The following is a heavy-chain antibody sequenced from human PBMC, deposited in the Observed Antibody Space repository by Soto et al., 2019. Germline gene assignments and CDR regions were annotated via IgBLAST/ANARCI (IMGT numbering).Heavy chain of an antibody. J-gene: IGHJ3*02. Sequence: QVQLVQSGAEVKKPGSSVKVSCKASGGTFSSYAISWVRQAPGQGLEWMAGIIPVFGTANYAQKFQSRVTITADKSTSTAYMELGSRRSEDTAVYYCARAYYDSSGYGAFDIWGQGTMVTVSS. CDR3: ARAYYDSSGYGAFDI. D-gene: IGHD3-22*01. V-gene: IGHV1-69*06. CDR1: GGTFSSYA. CDR2: IIPVFGTA.